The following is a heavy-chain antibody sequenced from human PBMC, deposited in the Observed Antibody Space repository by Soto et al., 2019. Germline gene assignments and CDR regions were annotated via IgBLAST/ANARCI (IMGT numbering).Heavy chain of an antibody. CDR2: IYHSGYT. CDR3: ARVAGAKFDF. CDR1: GGSINTYY. J-gene: IGHJ4*02. Sequence: SETLSLNCTISGGSINTYYWSWIRQPAGKGLEWIGRIYHSGYTNPNSSLKSRLTMSVDTSKNQFFLRLSSVTAADTAVYYCARVAGAKFDFWGQGILVTVSS. D-gene: IGHD6-19*01. V-gene: IGHV4-4*07.